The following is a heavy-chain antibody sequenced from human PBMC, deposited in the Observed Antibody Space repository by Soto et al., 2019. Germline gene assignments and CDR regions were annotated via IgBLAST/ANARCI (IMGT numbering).Heavy chain of an antibody. J-gene: IGHJ3*02. CDR1: GFTFSSYA. V-gene: IGHV3-30*18. CDR2: ISYDGSNK. Sequence: HPGGSLRLSCAASGFTFSSYAMSWVRQAPGKGLEWVAVISYDGSNKYYADSVKGRFTISRDNSKNTLYLQMNSLRAEDTAVYYCAKSGWTTEIDAFDIWGQGTMVTVSS. CDR3: AKSGWTTEIDAFDI. D-gene: IGHD6-19*01.